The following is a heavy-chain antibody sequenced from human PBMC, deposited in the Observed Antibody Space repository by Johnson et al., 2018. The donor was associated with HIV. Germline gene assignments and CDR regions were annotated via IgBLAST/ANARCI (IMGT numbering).Heavy chain of an antibody. CDR3: ARSRECSGGSCPDAFDI. CDR1: GFTFSNAW. V-gene: IGHV3-33*08. CDR2: IRYDGSNT. J-gene: IGHJ3*02. D-gene: IGHD2-15*01. Sequence: QVQLVESGGGVVRPGGSLRLSCAASGFTFSNAWMSWVRQAPGKGLEWVAFIRYDGSNTYDADSCRGRFTISRDNSKNTLYLQMNSLRAEDTAVYYCARSRECSGGSCPDAFDIWGQGTMVTVSS.